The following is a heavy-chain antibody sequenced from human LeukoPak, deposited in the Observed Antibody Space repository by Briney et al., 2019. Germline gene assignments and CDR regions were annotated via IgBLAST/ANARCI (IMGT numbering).Heavy chain of an antibody. CDR3: AKGRITMVRGVINFFDY. V-gene: IGHV3-23*01. D-gene: IGHD3-10*01. CDR2: ISGSGGST. J-gene: IGHJ4*02. Sequence: HGGSLRLSCAASGFTFSSYAMSWVRQAPGKGLEWVSAISGSGGSTYYADSVKGRFTISRDNSKDTLYLQMNSPRAEDTAVYYCAKGRITMVRGVINFFDYWGQGTLVTVSS. CDR1: GFTFSSYA.